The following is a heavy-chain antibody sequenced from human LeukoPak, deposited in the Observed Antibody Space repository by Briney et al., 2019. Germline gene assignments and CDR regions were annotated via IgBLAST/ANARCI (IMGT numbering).Heavy chain of an antibody. Sequence: GGSLRLSCAASGFTFSSYWMSWVGQAPGKGLEWVANIKQDGSEKYYVDSVKDRFTISRDNAKNSLYLQMNSLRAEDTAVYYCARVSSKATVRGLITKKNYYYYSMDVWGKGTTVTISS. CDR1: GFTFSSYW. CDR3: ARVSSKATVRGLITKKNYYYYSMDV. V-gene: IGHV3-7*01. D-gene: IGHD3-10*01. CDR2: IKQDGSEK. J-gene: IGHJ6*03.